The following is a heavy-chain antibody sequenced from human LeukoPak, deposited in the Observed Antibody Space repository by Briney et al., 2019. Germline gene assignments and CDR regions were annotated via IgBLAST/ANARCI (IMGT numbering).Heavy chain of an antibody. V-gene: IGHV3-23*01. D-gene: IGHD3-9*01. CDR2: ISGSGGST. CDR3: AKDRRYDILTGYYNGGNYFDY. CDR1: GFTFSSYG. Sequence: GGSLRLSCAASGFTFSSYGMSWVRQAPGKGLEWASAISGSGGSTYYADSVKGRFTISRDNSKNTLYLQMNSLRAEDTAVYYCAKDRRYDILTGYYNGGNYFDYWGQGTLVTVSS. J-gene: IGHJ4*02.